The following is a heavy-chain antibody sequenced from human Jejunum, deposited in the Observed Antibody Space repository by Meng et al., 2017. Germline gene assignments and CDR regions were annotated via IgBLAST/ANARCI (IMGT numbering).Heavy chain of an antibody. J-gene: IGHJ4*02. D-gene: IGHD2-15*01. CDR1: GFSIADYA. Sequence: GESLKISCATPGFSIADYAMYWVRQAPGKGLEWVSLIRWDDDTTYHADSVKGRFTTSRDNNKKSVYLQMNDLRPEDSAVYCCAKAEEAVVVVSALDYWGQGTLVTVSS. CDR3: AKAEEAVVVVSALDY. V-gene: IGHV3-43D*03. CDR2: IRWDDDTT.